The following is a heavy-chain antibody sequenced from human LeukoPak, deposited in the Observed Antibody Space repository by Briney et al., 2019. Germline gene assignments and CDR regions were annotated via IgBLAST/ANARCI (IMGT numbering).Heavy chain of an antibody. CDR3: ARGFSSSWYGNSGFDY. J-gene: IGHJ4*02. Sequence: SETLSLTCTVSGGSISSSSYYWGWIRQPPGKGLEWIGSIYYSGSTYYNPSLKSRVTISVDTSKNQFSLKLSSVTAADTAVYYCARGFSSSWYGNSGFDYWGQGTLVTVSS. CDR1: GGSISSSSYY. CDR2: IYYSGST. V-gene: IGHV4-39*07. D-gene: IGHD6-13*01.